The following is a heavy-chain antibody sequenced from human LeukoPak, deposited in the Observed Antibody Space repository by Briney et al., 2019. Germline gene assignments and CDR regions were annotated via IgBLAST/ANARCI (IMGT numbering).Heavy chain of an antibody. Sequence: PGGSLRLSCAASGFTFDDYAMHWVRQAPGKGLEWVSGISWNSGSIGYADSVKGRFTISRDNAKNSLYLQMNSLRAEDTALYYCARARSGYQDYWGQGTLVTVSS. CDR3: ARARSGYQDY. CDR2: ISWNSGSI. V-gene: IGHV3-9*01. D-gene: IGHD3-3*01. J-gene: IGHJ4*02. CDR1: GFTFDDYA.